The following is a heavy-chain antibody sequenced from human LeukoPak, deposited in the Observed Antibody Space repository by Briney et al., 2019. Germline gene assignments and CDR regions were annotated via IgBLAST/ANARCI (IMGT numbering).Heavy chain of an antibody. D-gene: IGHD3-16*01. CDR2: IIPIFGTA. CDR3: ARDPLMITFRGVYFDY. CDR1: GDTFSSYA. Sequence: SVKVSCKASGDTFSSYAISWVRQAPGQGLEWMGGIIPIFGTANYAQKFQGKVTITTDESTSTAYMELSSLRSEDTAVYYCARDPLMITFRGVYFDYWGQGTLVTVSS. J-gene: IGHJ4*02. V-gene: IGHV1-69*05.